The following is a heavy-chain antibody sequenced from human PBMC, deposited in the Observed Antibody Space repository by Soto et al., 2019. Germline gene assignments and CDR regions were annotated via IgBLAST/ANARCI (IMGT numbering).Heavy chain of an antibody. J-gene: IGHJ6*02. CDR1: GFTFINAW. V-gene: IGHV3-30-3*01. Sequence: SLRLSFAASGFTFINAWINWVRQAPGNGLEWVAVISYDGSNKYYADSVKGRFTISRDNSKNTLYLQMNSLRAEDTAVYYCAREDWNDLLGSYYGMDVWGQGTMVTVSS. D-gene: IGHD1-1*01. CDR2: ISYDGSNK. CDR3: AREDWNDLLGSYYGMDV.